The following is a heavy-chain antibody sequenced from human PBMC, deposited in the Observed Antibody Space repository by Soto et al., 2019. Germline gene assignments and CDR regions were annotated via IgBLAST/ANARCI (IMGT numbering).Heavy chain of an antibody. CDR2: IIPIFGTA. CDR3: ATWIQLWLRAFDI. D-gene: IGHD5-18*01. Sequence: SVKVSCKASGGTFSSYAISWVRQAPGQGLEWMGGIIPIFGTANYAQKFQGRVTITADESTSTAYMELSSLRSEDTAVYYCATWIQLWLRAFDIWGQGTMVTVSS. V-gene: IGHV1-69*13. J-gene: IGHJ3*02. CDR1: GGTFSSYA.